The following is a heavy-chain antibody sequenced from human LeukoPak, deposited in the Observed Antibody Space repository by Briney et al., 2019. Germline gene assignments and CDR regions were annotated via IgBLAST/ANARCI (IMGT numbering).Heavy chain of an antibody. J-gene: IGHJ4*02. CDR3: ARESESYDSSGSTFAY. V-gene: IGHV3-30*02. CDR2: IRYDGSDK. CDR1: GFTFSSYG. Sequence: GGSLRLSCVASGFTFSSYGMHWVRQAPGKGLEWVAFIRYDGSDKYYADSVKGRFTISRDNSKNTLHLQMSSLRPEDTGVYYCARESESYDSSGSTFAYWGQGTLVTVSS. D-gene: IGHD3-22*01.